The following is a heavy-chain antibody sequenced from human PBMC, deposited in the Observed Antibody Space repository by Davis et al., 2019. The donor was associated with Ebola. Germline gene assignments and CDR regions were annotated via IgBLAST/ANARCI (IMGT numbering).Heavy chain of an antibody. D-gene: IGHD3-16*02. V-gene: IGHV3-33*06. CDR3: AKPYVWGSYRSYPHDY. J-gene: IGHJ4*02. Sequence: GESLKISCAASGFTFSSYGMHWVRQAPGKGLEWVAVIWYDGSNKYYADSVKGRFTISRDNSKNTLYLQMNSLRAEDTAVYYCAKPYVWGSYRSYPHDYWGQGTLVTVSS. CDR1: GFTFSSYG. CDR2: IWYDGSNK.